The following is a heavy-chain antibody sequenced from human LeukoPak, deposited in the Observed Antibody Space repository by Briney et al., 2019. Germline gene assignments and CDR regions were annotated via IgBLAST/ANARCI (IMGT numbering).Heavy chain of an antibody. Sequence: TLSLTCTVSGGSISSGGYYWSWIRQHPGKGLEWIGYIYYSGSTYYNPSLKSRVTISVDTSKNQFSLKLSSVTAADTAVYYCGSSYDYYYYGMDVWGQGTTVTVSS. D-gene: IGHD6-13*01. V-gene: IGHV4-31*03. J-gene: IGHJ6*02. CDR2: IYYSGST. CDR3: GSSYDYYYYGMDV. CDR1: GGSISSGGYY.